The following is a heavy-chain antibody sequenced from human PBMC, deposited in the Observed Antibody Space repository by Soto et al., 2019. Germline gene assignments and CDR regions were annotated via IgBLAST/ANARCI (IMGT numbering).Heavy chain of an antibody. V-gene: IGHV4-30-4*01. CDR2: IYYSGST. J-gene: IGHJ4*02. Sequence: SETLSLTCTVSGGSISSGDYYWSWIRQPPGKGLEWIGYIYYSGSTYYNPSLKSRVTISVDTSKNQFSLKLSSVTAADTAVYYCAREGVKYYFDYWGQGTLVTVSS. CDR1: GGSISSGDYY. CDR3: AREGVKYYFDY. D-gene: IGHD3-16*01.